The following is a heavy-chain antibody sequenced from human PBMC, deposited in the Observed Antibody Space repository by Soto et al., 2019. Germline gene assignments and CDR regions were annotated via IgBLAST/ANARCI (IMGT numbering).Heavy chain of an antibody. CDR2: ISKSGSS. J-gene: IGHJ4*02. D-gene: IGHD2-21*01. CDR3: ARELVPTILPLSYFDQ. V-gene: IGHV4-61*01. CDR1: GGSVSSGSYY. Sequence: QVQLQESGSGLGKPSETLSLICTVSGGSVSSGSYYWSWIRQPPGKGLEWIGYISKSGSSSYKPPLQTRLTLTEDMPKSQFSLKLPSVTAADPAVYYCARELVPTILPLSYFDQWGQGPLVTVSS.